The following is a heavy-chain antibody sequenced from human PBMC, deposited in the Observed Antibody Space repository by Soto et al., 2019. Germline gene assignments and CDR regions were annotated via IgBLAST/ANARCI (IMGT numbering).Heavy chain of an antibody. CDR3: ARLGGSRSNNGSLDY. J-gene: IGHJ4*02. Sequence: QLQLQESGPGLVKPSETLSLTCTVSGGSISSSSYYWGWIRQPPGKGLEWIGSIYYSGSTYYNPSLKSRVTISVDTSKNQFSLKLSSVTAADSAVYYCARLGGSRSNNGSLDYWGQGTLVTVSS. CDR1: GGSISSSSYY. V-gene: IGHV4-39*01. CDR2: IYYSGST. D-gene: IGHD2-15*01.